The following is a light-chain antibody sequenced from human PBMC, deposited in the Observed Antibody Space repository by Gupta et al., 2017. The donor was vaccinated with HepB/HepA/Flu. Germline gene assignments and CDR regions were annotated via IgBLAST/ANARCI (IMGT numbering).Light chain of an antibody. V-gene: IGKV3-15*01. CDR3: LQHNQWPPWT. J-gene: IGKJ1*01. CDR2: GTS. CDR1: QSVGTT. Sequence: IVITQSPATLSVSPGGRATLSCRASQSVGTTLAWYQQKPGQGPRLLISGTSIRDTGVPARFSGYGYGTEFTLTISSRQSEDVAVYYCLQHNQWPPWTFGQGTKVEIK.